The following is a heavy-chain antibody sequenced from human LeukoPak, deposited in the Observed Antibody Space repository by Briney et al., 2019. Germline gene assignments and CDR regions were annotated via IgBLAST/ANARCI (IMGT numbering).Heavy chain of an antibody. D-gene: IGHD3-16*01. CDR1: GFTFDDYG. V-gene: IGHV3-20*04. CDR2: INWNGGST. Sequence: GGSLRLSCAASGFTFDDYGMSWVRQAPGKGLEWVSGINWNGGSTGYADSVKGRFTISRDNAKNSLYLQMNSLRAEDTALHYCARVGHNSYYYYMDVWGKGTTVTVSS. J-gene: IGHJ6*03. CDR3: ARVGHNSYYYYMDV.